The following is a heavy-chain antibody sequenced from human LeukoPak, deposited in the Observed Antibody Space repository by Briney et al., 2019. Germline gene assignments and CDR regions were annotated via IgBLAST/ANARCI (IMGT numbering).Heavy chain of an antibody. D-gene: IGHD3-10*01. CDR3: ASGPPYYYGSGSPWFDP. CDR2: ISGSGGST. J-gene: IGHJ5*02. V-gene: IGHV3-23*01. Sequence: GGSLRLSGAASGFTFNNYAMSWVRQAPGKGLEWVSAISGSGGSTYYADSVKGRFTISRDNSKNTLYLQMNSLRAEDTAVYYCASGPPYYYGSGSPWFDPWGQGTLVTVSS. CDR1: GFTFNNYA.